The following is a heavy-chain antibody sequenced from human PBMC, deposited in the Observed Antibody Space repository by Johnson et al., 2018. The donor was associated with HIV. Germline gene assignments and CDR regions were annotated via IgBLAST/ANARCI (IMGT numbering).Heavy chain of an antibody. D-gene: IGHD2-15*01. CDR1: GFTFSSYA. CDR3: AKRGPTGGYCSGGSCYFAFDI. V-gene: IGHV3-23*04. J-gene: IGHJ3*02. CDR2: ISGSGGRT. Sequence: VQLVESGGGLVQPGGSLRLSCAASGFTFSSYAMSWVRQAPGKGLEWVSAISGSGGRTYYADSVTGRFTISIDHSKNTLYLQMNSLRAEDTAVYHWAKRGPTGGYCSGGSCYFAFDIWGQGTMVTVSS.